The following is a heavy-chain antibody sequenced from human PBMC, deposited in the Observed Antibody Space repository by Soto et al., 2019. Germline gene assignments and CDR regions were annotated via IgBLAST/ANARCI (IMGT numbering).Heavy chain of an antibody. Sequence: ASVKVSCKGFVYSFMKYGINWVRQAPGQGLEWVGWISPYSGYTHSAQKFHGRLTLTTDTAASTAYMELRILRSADTALYYCAREASVLIPAAQPPRFDSWGQGTLVTVS. CDR2: ISPYSGYT. V-gene: IGHV1-18*01. CDR3: AREASVLIPAAQPPRFDS. J-gene: IGHJ4*02. D-gene: IGHD2-2*01. CDR1: VYSFMKYG.